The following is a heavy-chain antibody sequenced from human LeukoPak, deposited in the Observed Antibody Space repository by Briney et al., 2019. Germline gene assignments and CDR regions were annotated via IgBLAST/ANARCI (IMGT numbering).Heavy chain of an antibody. CDR1: GFTFSSYG. Sequence: GRSLRLSCAASGFTFSSYGMHWVRQAPGKGLDWVAVMSNDGSMKYYADSVKGRFTISRDNSKNTLYLQMNSLRAEDTAVYYCSTEVVVTVTGFDSWGQGTLVTVSS. CDR3: STEVVVTVTGFDS. D-gene: IGHD2-15*01. J-gene: IGHJ4*02. V-gene: IGHV3-30*03. CDR2: MSNDGSMK.